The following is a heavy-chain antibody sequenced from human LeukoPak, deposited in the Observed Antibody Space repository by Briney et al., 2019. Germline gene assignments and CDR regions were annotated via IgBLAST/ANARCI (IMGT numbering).Heavy chain of an antibody. CDR3: ARGASGTTFDY. CDR1: GFKFDDYG. CDR2: INWNGGST. D-gene: IGHD1-1*01. J-gene: IGHJ4*02. Sequence: GGSLRLSCAASGFKFDDYGMSWVRQAPGKGLEWVSGINWNGGSTGYAVSVKGRFTISRDNAKNSLYLQMNSLRAEDTALYYCARGASGTTFDYWGQGTLVTVSS. V-gene: IGHV3-20*04.